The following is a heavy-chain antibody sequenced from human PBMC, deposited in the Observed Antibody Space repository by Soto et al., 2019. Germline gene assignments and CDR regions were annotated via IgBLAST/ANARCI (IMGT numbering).Heavy chain of an antibody. CDR3: TRGQRPSSSGTGDY. D-gene: IGHD1-26*01. CDR2: INEDGATT. Sequence: GGSLRLSCEASGVMISMYWMHWVRQVPGKGPVWVSRINEDGATTTYADSVKGRFTISRYNDKNTLYLQLDSLRVEDTSFYYCTRGQRPSSSGTGDYWGPGTQVTVSS. V-gene: IGHV3-74*03. J-gene: IGHJ4*02. CDR1: GVMISMYW.